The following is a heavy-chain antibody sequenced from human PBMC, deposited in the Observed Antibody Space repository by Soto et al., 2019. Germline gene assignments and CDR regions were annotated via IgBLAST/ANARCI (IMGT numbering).Heavy chain of an antibody. Sequence: ASVKVSCKASGFTFSNYGLNWVRQAPGQGLEWMGWVSANNGHTKSSQKFQDRVTISRDTSASTAYMELTSLRSEDTAVYYCARDTGDGTFDFWGQGTLVTVSS. CDR2: VSANNGHT. CDR3: ARDTGDGTFDF. CDR1: GFTFSNYG. J-gene: IGHJ4*02. D-gene: IGHD7-27*01. V-gene: IGHV1-18*01.